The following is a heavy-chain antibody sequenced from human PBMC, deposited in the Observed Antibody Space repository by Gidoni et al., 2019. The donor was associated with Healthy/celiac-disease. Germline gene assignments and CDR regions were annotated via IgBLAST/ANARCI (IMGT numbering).Heavy chain of an antibody. CDR1: GFTFDDYA. V-gene: IGHV3-9*01. CDR2: ISWNSGSI. J-gene: IGHJ6*02. CDR3: AKGYSYGTYYYGMDV. Sequence: EVQLVESGGGLVQPGRSLRLSCAASGFTFDDYAMHWVRQAPGKGLEWVSGISWNSGSIGYADSVKGRFTISRDNAKNSLYLQMNSLRAEDTALYYCAKGYSYGTYYYGMDVWGQGTTVTVSS. D-gene: IGHD5-18*01.